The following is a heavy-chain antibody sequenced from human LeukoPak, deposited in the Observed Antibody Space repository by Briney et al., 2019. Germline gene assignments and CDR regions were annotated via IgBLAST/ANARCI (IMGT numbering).Heavy chain of an antibody. Sequence: SETLSLTCAVYGGSFSGYYWSWIRQPPGKGLEWIGEINHSGSTNYNPSLKSRVTISVVTSKNQFSLKLSSVTAADTAVYYCARGRGSNYYGSGRGARYYYYMDVWGKGTTVTVSS. CDR3: ARGRGSNYYGSGRGARYYYYMDV. CDR2: INHSGST. D-gene: IGHD3-10*01. J-gene: IGHJ6*03. CDR1: GGSFSGYY. V-gene: IGHV4-34*01.